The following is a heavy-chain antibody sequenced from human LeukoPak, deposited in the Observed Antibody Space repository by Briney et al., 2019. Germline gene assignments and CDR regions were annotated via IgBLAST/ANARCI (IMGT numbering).Heavy chain of an antibody. J-gene: IGHJ3*02. CDR2: INHSGST. V-gene: IGHV4-34*01. D-gene: IGHD2-2*01. Sequence: SETLSLTCAVYGGSFSGYYWSWIRQPPGKGLEWIGEINHSGSTNYNPSLKSQVTISVDTSKNQFSLKLSSVTAADTAVYYCARRHLGYCSSTSCLSTKRAFDIWGQGTMVTVSS. CDR3: ARRHLGYCSSTSCLSTKRAFDI. CDR1: GGSFSGYY.